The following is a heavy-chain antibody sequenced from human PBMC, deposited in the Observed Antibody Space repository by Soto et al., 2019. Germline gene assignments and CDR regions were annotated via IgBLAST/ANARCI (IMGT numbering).Heavy chain of an antibody. CDR2: IYYSGST. J-gene: IGHJ5*02. D-gene: IGHD3-22*01. V-gene: IGHV4-59*01. CDR1: GGSISSYY. CDR3: ARVITLKGVRWFDP. Sequence: SETLSLTCTVSGGSISSYYWSWIRQPPGKGLEWIGYIYYSGSTSYNPSLKSRVTISVDTSKNQFSLKLSSVTAADTAVYYCARVITLKGVRWFDPWGQGTLVTVSS.